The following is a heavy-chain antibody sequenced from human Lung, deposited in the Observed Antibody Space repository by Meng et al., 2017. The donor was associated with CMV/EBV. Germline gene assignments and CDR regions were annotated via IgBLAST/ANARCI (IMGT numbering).Heavy chain of an antibody. V-gene: IGHV3-69-1*01. J-gene: IGHJ6*02. Sequence: GGSXRLXCAASGFRFSDYYMTWIRQAPGKALEWVSYISSSYAVDYADSLKGRFTISRDNAKNSMYLQMNSLRAEDTAIYYCARVLLDVRGWYYQGMDVWGQGTTVTVSS. D-gene: IGHD6-19*01. CDR3: ARVLLDVRGWYYQGMDV. CDR2: ISSSYAV. CDR1: GFRFSDYY.